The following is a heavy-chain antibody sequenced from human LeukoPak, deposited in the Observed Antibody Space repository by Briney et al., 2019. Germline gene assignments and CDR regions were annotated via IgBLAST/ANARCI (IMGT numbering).Heavy chain of an antibody. CDR3: ARDLAEEVAVAKVLDY. Sequence: GGSLRLSCAASGFTFSSYAMHWVRQAPGKGLEWVAVISYDGSNKYYADSVKGRFTISRDNSKNTLYLQMNSLRAEDTAVYYCARDLAEEVAVAKVLDYWGQGTLVTVSS. CDR2: ISYDGSNK. J-gene: IGHJ4*02. V-gene: IGHV3-30-3*01. D-gene: IGHD6-19*01. CDR1: GFTFSSYA.